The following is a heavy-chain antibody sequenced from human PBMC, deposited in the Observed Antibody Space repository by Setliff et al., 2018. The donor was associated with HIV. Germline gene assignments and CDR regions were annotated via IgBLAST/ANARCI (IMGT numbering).Heavy chain of an antibody. V-gene: IGHV7-4-1*02. CDR1: GYTYTDYG. CDR3: ARDHDYGDLSRNWFYMDV. CDR2: INTNTGNP. J-gene: IGHJ6*03. Sequence: ASVKVSCKASGYTYTDYGISWVRQAPGQGLEWMGWINTNTGNPTYAQDFTGRFVFSLDTSVSTAYLQISSLKAEDTAVYYCARDHDYGDLSRNWFYMDVWGKGTTVTVSS. D-gene: IGHD4-17*01.